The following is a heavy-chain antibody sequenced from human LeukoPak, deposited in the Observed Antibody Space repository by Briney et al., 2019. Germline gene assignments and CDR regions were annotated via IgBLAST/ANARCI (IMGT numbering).Heavy chain of an antibody. J-gene: IGHJ4*02. D-gene: IGHD6-13*01. Sequence: GESLKISCKGSGYSFTSYWIGWVRQMPGKGLEWMGIIYPGDSDTRYSPSFQGQVTISADKSISTAYLQWSSLKASDTAMYYCARGDGYSLNTYPPTEFDYWGQGTLVTVSS. CDR1: GYSFTSYW. V-gene: IGHV5-51*01. CDR2: IYPGDSDT. CDR3: ARGDGYSLNTYPPTEFDY.